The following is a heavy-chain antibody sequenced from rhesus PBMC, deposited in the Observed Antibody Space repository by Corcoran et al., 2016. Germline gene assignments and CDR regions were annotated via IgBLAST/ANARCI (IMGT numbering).Heavy chain of an antibody. CDR1: GYTFTSYY. CDR2: ITPYNEKQ. V-gene: IGHV1-180*01. J-gene: IGHJ4*01. CDR3: TRTPPTTVSFDY. D-gene: IGHD4-29*01. Sequence: QVQLVQSGSEIKQPGASVKLSCKASGYTFTSYYMHWVRQAPGQGLEWIGRITPYNEKQGYAKNFQGRVTITTDTSTSTGYMELSSLRSEDTAVYYCTRTPPTTVSFDYWGQGVLVTVSS.